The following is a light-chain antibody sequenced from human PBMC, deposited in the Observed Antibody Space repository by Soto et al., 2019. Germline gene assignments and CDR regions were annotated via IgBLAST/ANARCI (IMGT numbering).Light chain of an antibody. V-gene: IGLV2-14*01. CDR2: EVS. Sequence: QSALTQPASVSGSPGQSTTISCTGTSSDVGGYNYVSWYQQHPGKAPKLMIYEVSNRPSGVSNRFSGSQSGNTASLTISGLQAEDEADYYCSSYTSSSTLPFVFGTGTKLTVL. CDR3: SSYTSSSTLPFV. J-gene: IGLJ1*01. CDR1: SSDVGGYNY.